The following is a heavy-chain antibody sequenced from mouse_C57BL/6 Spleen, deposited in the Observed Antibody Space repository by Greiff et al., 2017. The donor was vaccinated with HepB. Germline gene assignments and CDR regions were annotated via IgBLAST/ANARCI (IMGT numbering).Heavy chain of an antibody. D-gene: IGHD1-1*01. CDR3: ASDYGSSPFDY. CDR2: IDPEDGET. V-gene: IGHV14-2*01. CDR1: GFNIKDYY. J-gene: IGHJ2*01. Sequence: EVQRVESGAELVKPGASVKLSCTASGFNIKDYYMHWVKQRTEQGLEWIGRIDPEDGETKYAPKFQGKATITADTSSNTAYLQLSSLTSEDTAVYYCASDYGSSPFDYWGQGTTLTVSS.